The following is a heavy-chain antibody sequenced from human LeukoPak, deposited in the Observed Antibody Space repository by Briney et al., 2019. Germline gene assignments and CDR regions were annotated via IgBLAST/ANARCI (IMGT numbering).Heavy chain of an antibody. CDR2: INSDGSST. CDR3: AITGVADAFDI. J-gene: IGHJ3*02. V-gene: IGHV3-74*01. CDR1: GFTFSSYW. D-gene: IGHD3-10*01. Sequence: GGSLRLSCAASGFTFSSYWMHWVRQAPGKGLVWVSRINSDGSSTSYADSVKGRFTISRDNAKNTLYLQVNSLRAEDTAVYYCAITGVADAFDIWGQGTMVTVSS.